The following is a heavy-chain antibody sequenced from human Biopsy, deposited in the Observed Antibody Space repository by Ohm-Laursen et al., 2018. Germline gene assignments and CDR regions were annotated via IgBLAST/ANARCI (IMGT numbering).Heavy chain of an antibody. CDR3: AKAGRGYIDY. CDR2: ISWNSLSI. D-gene: IGHD5-18*01. J-gene: IGHJ4*02. CDR1: GFTFDDYA. V-gene: IGHV3-9*01. Sequence: SLRLSCAASGFTFDDYALHWVRQAPGKALEWVSGISWNSLSIGYADSVKGRFTISRDNAKNTLYLQMNSLRVEDTAVYYCAKAGRGYIDYWGQGTLVMVSS.